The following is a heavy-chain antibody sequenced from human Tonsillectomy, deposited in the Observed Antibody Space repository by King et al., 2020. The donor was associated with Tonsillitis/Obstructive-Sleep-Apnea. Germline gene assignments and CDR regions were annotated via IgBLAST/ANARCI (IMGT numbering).Heavy chain of an antibody. CDR3: ARGGEQWLVRRPIDY. V-gene: IGHV3-74*01. CDR1: GFTFSSYW. CDR2: INSDGSST. Sequence: VQLVESGGGLVQPGGSLRLSCAASGFTFSSYWMHWVRRAPGKGLVWVSRINSDGSSTSYADSVKGRFTISRDNAKNTLYLQMNSLRAEDTAVYYCARGGEQWLVRRPIDYWGQGTLATVSS. D-gene: IGHD6-19*01. J-gene: IGHJ4*02.